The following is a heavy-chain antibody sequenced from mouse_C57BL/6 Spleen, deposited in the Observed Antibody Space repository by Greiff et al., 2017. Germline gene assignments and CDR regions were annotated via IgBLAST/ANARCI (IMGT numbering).Heavy chain of an antibody. CDR3: ARDYYGSYYYAMDY. CDR1: GFTFSSYT. V-gene: IGHV5-9*01. Sequence: DVMLVESGGGLVKPGGSLKLSCAASGFTFSSYTMSWVRQTPEKRLEWVATISGGGGNTYYPDSVKGRFTISRDNAKNTLYLQMSSLRSEDTALYYCARDYYGSYYYAMDYWGQGTSVTVSS. CDR2: ISGGGGNT. D-gene: IGHD1-1*01. J-gene: IGHJ4*01.